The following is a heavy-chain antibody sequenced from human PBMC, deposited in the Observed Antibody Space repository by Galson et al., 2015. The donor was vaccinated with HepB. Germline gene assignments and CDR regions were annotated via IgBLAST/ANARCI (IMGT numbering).Heavy chain of an antibody. V-gene: IGHV3-53*01. CDR1: GFTVSSNY. J-gene: IGHJ4*02. CDR3: AAPGGVRLGELSPFDY. Sequence: SLRLSCAASGFTVSSNYMSWVRQAPGKGLEWVSVIYSGGSTYYADSVKGRFTISRDNSKNTLYLQMNSLRAEDTAVYYCAAPGGVRLGELSPFDYWGQGTLVTVSS. CDR2: IYSGGST. D-gene: IGHD3-16*02.